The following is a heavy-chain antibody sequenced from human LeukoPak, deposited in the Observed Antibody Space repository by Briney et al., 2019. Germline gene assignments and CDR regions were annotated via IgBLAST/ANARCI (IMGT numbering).Heavy chain of an antibody. CDR2: ISGSGGST. D-gene: IGHD6-13*01. Sequence: GGSLRLSCAASGFTFSSYAMSWVRQAPGKGLEWVSAISGSGGSTYYADSVKGRFTISRDNSKNTLYLQMNSLRAEDTAVYYCAKTHGVYDYYYMDVWGKGTTVTVSS. V-gene: IGHV3-23*01. J-gene: IGHJ6*03. CDR1: GFTFSSYA. CDR3: AKTHGVYDYYYMDV.